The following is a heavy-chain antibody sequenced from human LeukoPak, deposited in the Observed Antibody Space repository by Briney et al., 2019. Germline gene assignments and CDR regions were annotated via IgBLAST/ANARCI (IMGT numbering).Heavy chain of an antibody. CDR3: AKVRPFTPIAVVPEYFDY. D-gene: IGHD3-22*01. CDR2: ISGNGGST. J-gene: IGHJ4*02. CDR1: GFTFSDYA. V-gene: IGHV3-23*01. Sequence: GGSLRLSCAASGFTFSDYAITWVRQAPGKGLEWVSHISGNGGSTSYADSVRGQFTVSRDNSKNMLYLQMNSLRVDDTAVYYCAKVRPFTPIAVVPEYFDYWGQGTLVAVSS.